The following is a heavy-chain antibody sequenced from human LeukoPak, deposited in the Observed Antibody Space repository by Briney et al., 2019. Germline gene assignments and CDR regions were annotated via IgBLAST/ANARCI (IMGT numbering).Heavy chain of an antibody. Sequence: GASVKVSCKASGYTFTSYGISWVRQAPGQGLEWMGWISAYNGNTNYAQKLQGRVTMTTDTSTSTAYMELRSLRSEDTAVYYCARGGYNEVAAAGTHFQHWGQGTLVTVSS. V-gene: IGHV1-18*01. CDR2: ISAYNGNT. J-gene: IGHJ1*01. D-gene: IGHD6-13*01. CDR3: ARGGYNEVAAAGTHFQH. CDR1: GYTFTSYG.